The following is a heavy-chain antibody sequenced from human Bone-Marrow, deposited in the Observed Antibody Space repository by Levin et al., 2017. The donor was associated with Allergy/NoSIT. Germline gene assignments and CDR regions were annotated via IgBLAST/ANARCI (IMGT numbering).Heavy chain of an antibody. Sequence: LSLTCAASGFTFSNYGMSWVRQAPGKGLEWLSGITGSGGSTFYADSVKGRFTISRDNSKNTLYLQMNSLRAEDTAVYYCAKDGSLNYYGSGTPNFAYWGQGTLVTVSS. CDR1: GFTFSNYG. V-gene: IGHV3-23*01. CDR2: ITGSGGST. CDR3: AKDGSLNYYGSGTPNFAY. J-gene: IGHJ4*02. D-gene: IGHD3-10*01.